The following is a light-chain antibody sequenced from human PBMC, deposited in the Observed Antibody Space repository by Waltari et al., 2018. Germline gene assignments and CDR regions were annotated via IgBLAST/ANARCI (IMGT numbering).Light chain of an antibody. CDR3: QQYVSSPLT. J-gene: IGKJ4*01. V-gene: IGKV3-20*01. CDR1: QNIRSNY. Sequence: EVVLPQSPGTLSLSPGERATLSCRASQNIRSNYLAWYQQRPGQAPRLLIYGTSTRASGIPDRFSGSGSGTDFTLTITRLEPEDFAVYYCQQYVSSPLTFGGGTRVEIK. CDR2: GTS.